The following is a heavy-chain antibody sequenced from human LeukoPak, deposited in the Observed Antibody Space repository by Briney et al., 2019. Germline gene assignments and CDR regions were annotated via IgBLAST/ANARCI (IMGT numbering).Heavy chain of an antibody. Sequence: ASVKVSCKASGYPFTNYGISWVRQAPGQGLEWMGWISAYNGNTNYAQKFQGRVTMSTDTSTSTAYMELRSLRSDDTAVYYCARGGMVVVVIDLDYWGQRTLVTVSS. V-gene: IGHV1-18*01. D-gene: IGHD3-22*01. CDR3: ARGGMVVVVIDLDY. CDR2: ISAYNGNT. J-gene: IGHJ4*02. CDR1: GYPFTNYG.